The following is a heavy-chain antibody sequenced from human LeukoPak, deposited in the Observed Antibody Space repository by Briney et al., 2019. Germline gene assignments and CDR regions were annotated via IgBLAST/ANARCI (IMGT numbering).Heavy chain of an antibody. D-gene: IGHD6-19*01. V-gene: IGHV3-33*01. Sequence: GGSLRLSCAASGFTFSSYGMHWVRQAPGKGLEGVAVIWYDGSNKYYADSVKGRFTISRDNSKNTLYLQMNSLRAEDTAVYYCAREAVAYYYGMDVWGQGTTVTVSS. CDR3: AREAVAYYYGMDV. J-gene: IGHJ6*02. CDR2: IWYDGSNK. CDR1: GFTFSSYG.